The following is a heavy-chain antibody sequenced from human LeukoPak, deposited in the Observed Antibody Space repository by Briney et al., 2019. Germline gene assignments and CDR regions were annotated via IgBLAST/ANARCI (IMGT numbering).Heavy chain of an antibody. CDR1: GFTFSSYA. CDR3: AKSVIAVAGQAYFDY. V-gene: IGHV3-23*01. CDR2: ISGSGGST. D-gene: IGHD6-19*01. J-gene: IGHJ4*02. Sequence: PGGSLRLSCAASGFTFSSYAMSWVRQAPGKGLEWVSAISGSGGSTYYADSVKGRFIISRDNSKNTLYLQMNSLRAEDTAVYYCAKSVIAVAGQAYFDYWGKGTLVTVSS.